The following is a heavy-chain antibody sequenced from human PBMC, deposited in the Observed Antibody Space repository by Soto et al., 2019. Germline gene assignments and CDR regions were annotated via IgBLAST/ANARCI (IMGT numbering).Heavy chain of an antibody. V-gene: IGHV3-11*04. Sequence: GGSLRLSCAASGFTFSDYYMSWIRQAPGKGLEWVSYISSSGSTIYYADSVKGRFTISRDNAKNSLYLQMNSLRAEDTAVYYCAREGKVEIYYYYGMDVWGQGTTVTVSS. CDR2: ISSSGSTI. J-gene: IGHJ6*02. CDR3: AREGKVEIYYYYGMDV. CDR1: GFTFSDYY. D-gene: IGHD2-21*01.